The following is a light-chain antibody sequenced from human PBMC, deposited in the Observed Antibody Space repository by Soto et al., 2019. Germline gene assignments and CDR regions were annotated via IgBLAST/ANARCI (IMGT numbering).Light chain of an antibody. CDR1: SSDVGSYNL. V-gene: IGLV2-23*02. CDR2: EVT. CDR3: CSYAGSHTWV. Sequence: QSALTQPASVSGSPGQSITISCTGTSSDVGSYNLVSWYQQHPGKAPKLMISEVTKRPSGVSNRFSGSKSGNTASLTISGLQAEDESDYYCCSYAGSHTWVFGGGTKVTVL. J-gene: IGLJ3*02.